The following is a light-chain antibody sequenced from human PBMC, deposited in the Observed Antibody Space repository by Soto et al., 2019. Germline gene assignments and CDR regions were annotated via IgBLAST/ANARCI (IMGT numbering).Light chain of an antibody. CDR1: RGSIASNY. J-gene: IGLJ3*02. Sequence: NFMLTQPHSVSESPGKTVTISCTRSRGSIASNYVQWYQQRPGSAPTTVIYEDNQRPSGVPDRFSGSIDSSSNSASLTISGLKTEDEADYYCQSYDTNNWVFGGGTKVTVL. CDR3: QSYDTNNWV. V-gene: IGLV6-57*04. CDR2: EDN.